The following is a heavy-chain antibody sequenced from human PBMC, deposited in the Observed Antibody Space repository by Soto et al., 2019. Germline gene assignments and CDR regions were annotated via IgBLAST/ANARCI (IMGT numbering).Heavy chain of an antibody. CDR1: GYSFINYF. Sequence: GESLKISCRGSGYSFINYFIAWVRQMPGKGLEWMGIIYPGNSDTRYSPSFQGQVTISVDKSISNAYLQGSRLKAPDTAMYYCASFPGPPHYFYYGLNVWGQGTKVTVCS. V-gene: IGHV5-51*01. J-gene: IGHJ6*02. CDR2: IYPGNSDT. CDR3: ASFPGPPHYFYYGLNV.